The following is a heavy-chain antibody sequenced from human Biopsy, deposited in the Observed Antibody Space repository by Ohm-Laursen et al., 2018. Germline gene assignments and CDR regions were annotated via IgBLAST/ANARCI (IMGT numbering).Heavy chain of an antibody. CDR2: IYYSGRP. Sequence: SDTLALTCTVSGDSIARYYWTWIRQSPRKGLEWIAYIYYSGRPNYNPSLKGRVVISVDRSRNQFFLKLTSATAADTAICYCARVDRYNFDHYIMDAWGRGTTVTVSS. J-gene: IGHJ6*02. CDR1: GDSIARYY. V-gene: IGHV4-59*07. D-gene: IGHD1-20*01. CDR3: ARVDRYNFDHYIMDA.